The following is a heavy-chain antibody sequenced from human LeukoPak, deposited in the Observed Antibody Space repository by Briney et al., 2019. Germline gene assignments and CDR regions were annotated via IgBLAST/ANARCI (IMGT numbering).Heavy chain of an antibody. V-gene: IGHV1-2*02. CDR3: ARITPDYYGMDV. CDR1: GYTFTGYY. J-gene: IGHJ6*02. Sequence: ASVNVSCKASGYTFTGYYMHWVRQAPGQGLEWMGWINPNSGGTNYAQKFQGRVTITADESTSTTYMELSSLRSEDTAVYYCARITPDYYGMDVWGQGTTVTVSS. CDR2: INPNSGGT.